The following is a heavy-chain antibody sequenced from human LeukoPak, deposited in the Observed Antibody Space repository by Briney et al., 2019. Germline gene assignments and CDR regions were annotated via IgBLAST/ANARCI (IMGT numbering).Heavy chain of an antibody. J-gene: IGHJ6*03. CDR3: ARVSGTTGTIYMDV. V-gene: IGHV4-59*02. D-gene: IGHD1-1*01. CDR2: IDYSGST. CDR1: GGSVRPYF. Sequence: KPSETLSLTCTVPGGSVRPYFWNWIRQSPGKGLEWLAFIDYSGSTSYNPSLNSRATISTDTSKSQFSLRLSSVTAADTAVYYCARVSGTTGTIYMDVWGKGITVTVSS.